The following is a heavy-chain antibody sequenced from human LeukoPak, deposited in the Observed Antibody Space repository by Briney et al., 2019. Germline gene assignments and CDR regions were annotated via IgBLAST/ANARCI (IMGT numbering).Heavy chain of an antibody. CDR3: ARGVTSWPQGPYHFDY. D-gene: IGHD2-2*01. Sequence: GESLTLSCEVSGFIFSEHVMNWVRQSPGKGLEWVASIQSNGNEKYSSESLKGRFTISRDSSKNTLYLQMNTVRPEDTAIFYCARGVTSWPQGPYHFDYWGQGILVTVSS. V-gene: IGHV3-30*02. CDR1: GFIFSEHV. CDR2: IQSNGNEK. J-gene: IGHJ4*02.